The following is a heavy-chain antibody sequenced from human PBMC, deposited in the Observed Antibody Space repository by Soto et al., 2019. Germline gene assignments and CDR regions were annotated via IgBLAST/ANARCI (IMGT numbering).Heavy chain of an antibody. J-gene: IGHJ4*02. D-gene: IGHD3-16*02. CDR3: ARVPELSPTYDY. Sequence: PSDTLSLTCTVSCGSISSGGYYWSWIRQHPGKGLEWIGYIYYSGSTYYNPSLKSRVTISVDTSKNQFSLKLSSVTAADTAVYYCARVPELSPTYDYWGQGTLVTVSS. CDR2: IYYSGST. V-gene: IGHV4-31*03. CDR1: CGSISSGGYY.